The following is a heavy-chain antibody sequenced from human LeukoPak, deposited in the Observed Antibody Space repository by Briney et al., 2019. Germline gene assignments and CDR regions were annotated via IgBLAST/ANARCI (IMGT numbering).Heavy chain of an antibody. CDR1: GYTLTSYG. D-gene: IGHD1-26*01. J-gene: IGHJ4*02. Sequence: GASVKVSCEASGYTLTSYGINWMRQAPGQGLEWMGWISTQSGNTNYAQKVQGRLTLTTDRSTNTAYMELSRLRSDDTAVYYCARDRLGGGSYAYWGQGTLVTVSS. CDR3: ARDRLGGGSYAY. V-gene: IGHV1-18*01. CDR2: ISTQSGNT.